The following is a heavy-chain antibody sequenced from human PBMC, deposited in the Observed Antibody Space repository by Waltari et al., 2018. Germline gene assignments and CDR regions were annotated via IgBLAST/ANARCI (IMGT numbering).Heavy chain of an antibody. CDR3: ARGRWFGELLGNDY. D-gene: IGHD3-10*01. CDR1: GGSFSGYY. J-gene: IGHJ4*02. CDR2: INHSGST. V-gene: IGHV4-34*01. Sequence: QVQLQQWGAGLLKPSETLSLTCAVYGGSFSGYYWSWIRQPPGKGLEWIGEINHSGSTNDNPSLKSLVTISVDTSKNQFSLKLSSVTAADTAVYYCARGRWFGELLGNDYWGQGTLVTVSS.